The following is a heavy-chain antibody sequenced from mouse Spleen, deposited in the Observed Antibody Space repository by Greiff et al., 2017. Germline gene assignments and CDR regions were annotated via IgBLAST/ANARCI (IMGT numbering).Heavy chain of an antibody. J-gene: IGHJ3*01. CDR3: TRDYYGFWFAY. CDR1: GFTFSSYT. D-gene: IGHD1-2*01. Sequence: DVKLVESGGGLVKPGGSLKLSCAASGFTFSSYTMSWVRQTPEKRLEWVATISSGGSYTYYPDSVKGRFTISRDNAKNTLYLQMSSLKSEDTAMYYCTRDYYGFWFAYWGQGTLVTVSA. V-gene: IGHV5-6-4*01. CDR2: ISSGGSYT.